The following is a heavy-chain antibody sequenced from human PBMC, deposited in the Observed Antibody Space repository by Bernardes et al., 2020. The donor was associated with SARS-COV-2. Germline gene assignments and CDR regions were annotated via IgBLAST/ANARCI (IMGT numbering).Heavy chain of an antibody. J-gene: IGHJ5*01. D-gene: IGHD6-13*01. CDR2: INHSAST. CDR3: ARAISSSWSWFDY. Sequence: SETLSRTCAVYGGSFSGYYWNWIRQPPGQGLEWIGEINHSASTNYNPSLKSRVTISVDTSKNQFSLHLSSVTAADTAVYYCARAISSSWSWFDYWGQGTLVTVSS. V-gene: IGHV4-34*01. CDR1: GGSFSGYY.